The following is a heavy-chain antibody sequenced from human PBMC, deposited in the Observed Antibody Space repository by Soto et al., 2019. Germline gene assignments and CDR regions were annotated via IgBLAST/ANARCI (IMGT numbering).Heavy chain of an antibody. Sequence: SETLSLTCTVSGGSISSGDYYWSWIRQPPGKGLEWIGYIYYSGSTYYNPSLKSRVTMSVDTSKNQFSLKLSSVTAADTAVYYCARVFSNSRPYYSYGMDVWSQGTTVTVSS. CDR2: IYYSGST. CDR3: ARVFSNSRPYYSYGMDV. J-gene: IGHJ6*02. V-gene: IGHV4-30-4*01. D-gene: IGHD6-13*01. CDR1: GGSISSGDYY.